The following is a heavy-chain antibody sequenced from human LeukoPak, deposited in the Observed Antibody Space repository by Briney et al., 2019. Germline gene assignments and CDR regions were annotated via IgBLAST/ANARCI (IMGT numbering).Heavy chain of an antibody. CDR3: ARSRKNDCTSTSCYTDY. D-gene: IGHD2-2*02. J-gene: IGHJ4*02. CDR1: GGSISSSNYY. CDR2: IYYSGST. Sequence: SETLSLTCTVSGGSISSSNYYWGWIRQPPGKGLEWIGSIYYSGSTYYNPSLESRGTISVDTSKNQFSLKLSSVTAADMAVYYCARSRKNDCTSTSCYTDYWGQGTLVTVSS. V-gene: IGHV4-39*01.